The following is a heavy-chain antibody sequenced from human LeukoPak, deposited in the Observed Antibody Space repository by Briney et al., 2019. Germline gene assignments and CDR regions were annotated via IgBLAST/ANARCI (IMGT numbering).Heavy chain of an antibody. CDR1: GFTLRCYR. V-gene: IGHV3-21*01. CDR3: ARESDYGETTYGMDV. Sequence: GGALLLSCSASGFTLRCYRMNWVRQAPGKGLEWVSPISSSSNYIYYADSAKGRFTISRDNAKTSLNLQMNSLSAEDTAVYYCARESDYGETTYGMDVWGQGTTVTVSS. CDR2: ISSSSNYI. D-gene: IGHD4-17*01. J-gene: IGHJ6*02.